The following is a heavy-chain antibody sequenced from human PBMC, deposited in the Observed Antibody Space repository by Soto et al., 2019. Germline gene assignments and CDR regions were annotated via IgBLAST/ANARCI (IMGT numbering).Heavy chain of an antibody. CDR3: AKDRDGAVAGPNKFYGMDV. CDR1: GFTFSSYA. Sequence: EVQLLESGGGLVQPGGSLRLSCAASGFTFSSYAMSWVRQAPGKGLEWVSVISGSGDSTYYADSVRGRFTISRDNSKNTLYLQMNSLRAEDTAVYYCAKDRDGAVAGPNKFYGMDVWGQGTTVTVSS. D-gene: IGHD6-13*01. V-gene: IGHV3-23*01. J-gene: IGHJ6*02. CDR2: ISGSGDST.